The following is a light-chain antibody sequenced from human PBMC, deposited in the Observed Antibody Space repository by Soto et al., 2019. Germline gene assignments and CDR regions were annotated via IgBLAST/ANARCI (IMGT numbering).Light chain of an antibody. J-gene: IGKJ4*01. V-gene: IGKV3-15*01. Sequence: DIVMTQSPPTLSVSPGESATLSCRASQSVTTNLAWYQLRPGQAPRLLIFGASIRATGVPARFSGSGSGTEFTLTIRSLQSEDFAVYYCQQYNEWPPVTFGGGTKLEIK. CDR2: GAS. CDR3: QQYNEWPPVT. CDR1: QSVTTN.